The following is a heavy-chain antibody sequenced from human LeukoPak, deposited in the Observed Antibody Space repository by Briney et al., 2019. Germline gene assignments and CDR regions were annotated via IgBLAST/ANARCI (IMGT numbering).Heavy chain of an antibody. CDR3: ASDLGGNRDY. D-gene: IGHD4-23*01. J-gene: IGHJ4*02. CDR2: INPDGSET. CDR1: GVTFSSYW. Sequence: GGSLRLSCAASGVTFSSYWGHWVRQAPGKGLVWVSRINPDGSETDYADSVKGGFTISRANAKNTLYRQMNSLRAEYTAVYFCASDLGGNRDYWGQGTLVTVSS. V-gene: IGHV3-74*01.